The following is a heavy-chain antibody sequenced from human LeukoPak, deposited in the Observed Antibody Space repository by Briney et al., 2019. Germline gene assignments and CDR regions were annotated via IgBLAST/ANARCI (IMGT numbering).Heavy chain of an antibody. V-gene: IGHV3-48*04. CDR1: GFTFSSYS. CDR2: ISSSGSTM. Sequence: AGGSLRLSCAASGFTFSSYSMNWVRQAPGKGLEGVSYISSSGSTMYYTDSVKGRFTISRDNAKDSLYPQMNSLRAEDTAVYYCARDPGSGYEEHFDYWGQGTLVTVSS. CDR3: ARDPGSGYEEHFDY. D-gene: IGHD5-12*01. J-gene: IGHJ4*02.